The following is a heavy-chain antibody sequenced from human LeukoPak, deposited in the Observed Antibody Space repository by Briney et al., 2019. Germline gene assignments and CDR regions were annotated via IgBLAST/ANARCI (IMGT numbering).Heavy chain of an antibody. CDR2: INPNSGGT. CDR1: GYTFTGYY. J-gene: IGHJ6*03. D-gene: IGHD6-19*01. Sequence: GASVKVSCKASGYTFTGYYMHWVRRAPGQGLEWMRWINPNSGGTNYAQKFQGRVTMTRATSISTAYMELSRLRSDDTAVYYCARRVYSSGWYNYYYMDVWGKGTTVAVSS. V-gene: IGHV1-2*02. CDR3: ARRVYSSGWYNYYYMDV.